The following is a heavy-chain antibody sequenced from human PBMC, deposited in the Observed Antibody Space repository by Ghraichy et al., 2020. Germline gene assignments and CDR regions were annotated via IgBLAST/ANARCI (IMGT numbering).Heavy chain of an antibody. Sequence: GSLRLSCTVSGGSISSYYWSWIRQPPGKGLEWIGYIYYSGSTNYNPSLKSRVTISVDTSKNQFSLKLSSVTAADTAVYYCASCGWDNWFDPWGQGTLVTVSS. CDR2: IYYSGST. V-gene: IGHV4-59*01. CDR1: GGSISSYY. D-gene: IGHD6-19*01. J-gene: IGHJ5*02. CDR3: ASCGWDNWFDP.